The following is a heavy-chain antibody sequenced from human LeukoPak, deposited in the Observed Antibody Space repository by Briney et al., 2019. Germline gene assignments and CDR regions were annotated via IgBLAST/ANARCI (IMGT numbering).Heavy chain of an antibody. J-gene: IGHJ6*04. Sequence: SQTLLLTCAISGDSVSSNSAAWNWIRQSPSRGLEWLGRTYYRSKWYNDYAVSVKSRITINPDTSKNQFSLQLNSVTPEDTAVYYCARDIVVVPAAHDYYYYYGMDVWGKGTTVTVSS. CDR1: GDSVSSNSAA. V-gene: IGHV6-1*01. CDR2: TYYRSKWYN. CDR3: ARDIVVVPAAHDYYYYYGMDV. D-gene: IGHD2-2*01.